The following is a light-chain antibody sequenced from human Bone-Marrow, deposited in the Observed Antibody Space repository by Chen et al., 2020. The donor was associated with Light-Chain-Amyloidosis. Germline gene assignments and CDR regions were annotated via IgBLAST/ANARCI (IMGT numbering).Light chain of an antibody. J-gene: IGKJ1*01. Sequence: EIVMTQSPATLSVSPGERATLSCRASQSVSSNLALYQQKPGQAPRLLTYGASPRTTGIPARFIGSESGTDFTLTISSMEAEDFAVYSCQQYNQWPKTFGRGTKVEI. CDR1: QSVSSN. V-gene: IGKV3-15*01. CDR2: GAS. CDR3: QQYNQWPKT.